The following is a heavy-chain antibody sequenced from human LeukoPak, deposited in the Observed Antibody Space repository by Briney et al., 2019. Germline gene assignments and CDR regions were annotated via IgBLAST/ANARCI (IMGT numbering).Heavy chain of an antibody. V-gene: IGHV4-59*01. CDR1: GGSISNYY. CDR3: ARPTGSGWYYFDY. Sequence: PSETLSLTCTVSGGSISNYYWSWIRQPPGKGLEWIGYIYYSGNTSYNPSLKSRVTISVDASKNQFSLRLSSVTAADTAVYYCARPTGSGWYYFDYWGQGTLVTVSS. D-gene: IGHD6-19*01. CDR2: IYYSGNT. J-gene: IGHJ4*02.